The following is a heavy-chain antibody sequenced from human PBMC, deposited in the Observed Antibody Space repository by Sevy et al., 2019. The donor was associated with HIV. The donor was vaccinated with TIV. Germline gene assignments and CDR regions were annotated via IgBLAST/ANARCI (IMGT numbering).Heavy chain of an antibody. CDR1: GYSFTGYY. D-gene: IGHD2-15*01. J-gene: IGHJ4*02. CDR3: ARAPVYCRGGNCYPYHFDY. CDR2: INPNNGGT. Sequence: ASVKVSCKASGYSFTGYYIHWVRQAPGQWLEWMGWINPNNGGTNYAQEFQGRVTMTRDTSISTVYMELSRLKSDDTAVYYCARAPVYCRGGNCYPYHFDYWGQGTLVTVSS. V-gene: IGHV1-2*02.